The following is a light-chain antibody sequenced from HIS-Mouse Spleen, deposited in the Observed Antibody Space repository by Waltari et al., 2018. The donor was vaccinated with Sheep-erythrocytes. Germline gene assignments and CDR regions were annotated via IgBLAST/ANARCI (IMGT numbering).Light chain of an antibody. CDR2: EGS. CDR1: SRDVGSYNL. CDR3: CSYAGSSTWV. V-gene: IGLV2-23*01. Sequence: QSALTQPASVSGSPGQSITISCTGTSRDVGSYNLVPWYQQHPGKAPKLMIYEGSKRPSGVSNRFSGSKSGNMASLTISGLQAEDEADYYCCSYAGSSTWVFGGGTKLTVL. J-gene: IGLJ3*02.